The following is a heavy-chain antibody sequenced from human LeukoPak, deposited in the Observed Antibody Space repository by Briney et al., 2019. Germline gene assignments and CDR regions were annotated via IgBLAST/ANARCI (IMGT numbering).Heavy chain of an antibody. CDR1: GFSLSNYA. CDR3: TRSTQWLFDF. V-gene: IGHV3-23*01. J-gene: IGHJ4*02. CDR2: ISDSGGTT. Sequence: GGSLRLSCAASGFSLSNYAMSWVRQAPGKGLEWVSGISDSGGTTYYADSVKGRFIISRDNSKNTLHLQMSNLGTEDTAVYYCTRSTQWLFDFWGQGTLVTVSS. D-gene: IGHD6-19*01.